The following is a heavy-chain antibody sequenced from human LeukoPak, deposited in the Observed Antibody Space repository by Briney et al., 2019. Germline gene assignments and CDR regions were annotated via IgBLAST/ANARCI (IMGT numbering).Heavy chain of an antibody. V-gene: IGHV1-46*01. J-gene: IGHJ4*02. CDR2: INPSGGST. CDR3: ARDLDDILTGYYLGGKAVKRGDDY. D-gene: IGHD3-9*01. CDR1: GYTFTSYY. Sequence: ASVKVSCKASGYTFTSYYMHWVRQAPGQGLEWMGIINPSGGSTSYAQKFQGRVTMTRDTSTSTAYMELRSLRSDDTAVYYCARDLDDILTGYYLGGKAVKRGDDYWGQGTLVTVSS.